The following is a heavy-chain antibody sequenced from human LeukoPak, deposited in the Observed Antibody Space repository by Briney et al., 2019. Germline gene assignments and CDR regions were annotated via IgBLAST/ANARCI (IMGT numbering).Heavy chain of an antibody. CDR3: ARDRRAHN. CDR2: ISNSGSTI. Sequence: QPGGSLRLSCAASGFTFSSYEINWVRQAPGKGLEWVSYISNSGSTIYYADSAKSRFTVSRDNAKNSLSLQMNSLRAEDTAVYYCARDRRAHNWGQGTLVTVSS. V-gene: IGHV3-48*03. CDR1: GFTFSSYE. J-gene: IGHJ4*02.